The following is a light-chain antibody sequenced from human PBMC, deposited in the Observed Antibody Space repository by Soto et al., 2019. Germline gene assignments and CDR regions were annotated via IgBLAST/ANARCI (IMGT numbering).Light chain of an antibody. CDR2: DVS. CDR1: QSVTSS. Sequence: VLTQSPATLSLSPGDSATLSCRASQSVTSSLAWFQQKPGQAPRLLIYDVSRRAAAIQARLSGSGSGTESTLTIRSLEPEDFAVYYCKQRTSWPTFGGGTQVDIK. CDR3: KQRTSWPT. J-gene: IGKJ4*01. V-gene: IGKV3-11*01.